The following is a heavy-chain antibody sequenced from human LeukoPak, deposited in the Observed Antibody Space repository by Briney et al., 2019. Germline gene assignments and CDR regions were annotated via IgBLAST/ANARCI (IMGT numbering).Heavy chain of an antibody. V-gene: IGHV3-53*04. D-gene: IGHD5-18*01. Sequence: GGSLRLSXAAXXXXXSSNXMSWVRQAPXXXXXWVSVIYSGGSTYYADSVKGRFTISRHNSKNTLYLQMNSLRAEDTAVYYCARVAQLWLRIDYWGQGTLVTVSS. CDR1: XXXXSSNX. CDR3: ARVAQLWLRIDY. CDR2: IYSGGST. J-gene: IGHJ4*02.